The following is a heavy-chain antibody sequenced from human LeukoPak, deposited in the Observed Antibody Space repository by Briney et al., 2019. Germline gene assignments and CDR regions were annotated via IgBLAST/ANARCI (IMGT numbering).Heavy chain of an antibody. CDR1: GFTLSSYW. D-gene: IGHD5-18*01. Sequence: GGSLRLSCVVSGFTLSSYWMTWVRQAPGKGLEWVANIKQDGSEKQYVDSVKGRFTISRDNAKNSLYLQMNSLRAEDTAVYYCARDSSIQSLDPWGQGTLVTVSS. CDR3: ARDSSIQSLDP. J-gene: IGHJ5*02. CDR2: IKQDGSEK. V-gene: IGHV3-7*01.